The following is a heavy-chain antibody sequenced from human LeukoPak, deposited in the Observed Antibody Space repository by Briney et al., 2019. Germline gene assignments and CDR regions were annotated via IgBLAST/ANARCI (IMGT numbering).Heavy chain of an antibody. D-gene: IGHD3-10*01. J-gene: IGHJ6*03. V-gene: IGHV1-69*05. CDR1: GGTFSSYA. CDR2: IIPIFGTA. CDR3: ARDRYYGSGSYYYYYYYMDV. Sequence: SVKVSCKASGGTFSSYAISWVRQAPGQGLEWMGGIIPIFGTANYAQKFQGRVTITTDESTSTAYMELSSLRSEDTAVYYCARDRYYGSGSYYYYYYYMDVWGKGTTVTVSS.